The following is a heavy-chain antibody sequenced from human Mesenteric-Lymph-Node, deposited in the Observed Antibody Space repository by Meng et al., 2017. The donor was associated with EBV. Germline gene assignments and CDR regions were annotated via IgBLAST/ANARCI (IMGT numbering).Heavy chain of an antibody. V-gene: IGHV1-3*01. D-gene: IGHD2/OR15-2a*01. Sequence: QVQLVQSGAEVKKPXASXKVSCKASGYTFSTFAMHWERQAPGQRLEWKGWINAGNGHTRYSQNLQGRVTITWDTSARTTYMELRRLRFEDTAVYYCARGLYSMRPWGQGTLVTVSS. CDR3: ARGLYSMRP. CDR1: GYTFSTFA. J-gene: IGHJ4*02. CDR2: INAGNGHT.